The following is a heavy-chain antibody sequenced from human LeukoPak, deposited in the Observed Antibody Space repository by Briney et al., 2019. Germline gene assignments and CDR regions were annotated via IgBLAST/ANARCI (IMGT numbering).Heavy chain of an antibody. V-gene: IGHV4-34*01. CDR3: ARTTEGGYSYGYFYYYYMDV. CDR2: INHSGST. D-gene: IGHD5-18*01. Sequence: SETLSLTCTVSGGSISSYYWGWIRQPPGKGLEWIGEINHSGSTNYNPSLKSRVTISVDTSKNQFSLKLSSVTAADTAVYYCARTTEGGYSYGYFYYYYMDVWGKGTTVTISS. CDR1: GGSISSYY. J-gene: IGHJ6*03.